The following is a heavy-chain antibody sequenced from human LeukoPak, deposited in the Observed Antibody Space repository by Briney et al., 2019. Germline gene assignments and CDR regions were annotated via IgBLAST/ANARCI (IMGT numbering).Heavy chain of an antibody. V-gene: IGHV1-8*03. J-gene: IGHJ2*01. D-gene: IGHD2-15*01. Sequence: ASVKVSCKASGYTFTSYDINWVRQATGQGLEWMGWMNPNSGNTGYARKFQGRVTITRNTSISTAYMELSSLRSEDTAVYYCARGYCSGGSCYWYFDLWGRGTLVTVSS. CDR1: GYTFTSYD. CDR3: ARGYCSGGSCYWYFDL. CDR2: MNPNSGNT.